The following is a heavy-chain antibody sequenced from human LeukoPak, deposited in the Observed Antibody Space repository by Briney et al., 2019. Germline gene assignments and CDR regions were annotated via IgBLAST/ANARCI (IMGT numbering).Heavy chain of an antibody. V-gene: IGHV5-51*01. CDR3: AGPQGTGATGDAFDI. Sequence: GESLKISCKGSGYSFTSYWIGWVRQMPGKGPEWMGIIYPGDSDTRYSPSFQGQVTISADKSISTAYLQWSSLKASDTAMYYCAGPQGTGATGDAFDIWGQGTMVTVSS. J-gene: IGHJ3*02. CDR1: GYSFTSYW. D-gene: IGHD1-26*01. CDR2: IYPGDSDT.